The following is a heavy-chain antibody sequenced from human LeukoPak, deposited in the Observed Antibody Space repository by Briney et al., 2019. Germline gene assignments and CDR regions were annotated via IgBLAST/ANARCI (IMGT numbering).Heavy chain of an antibody. V-gene: IGHV4-59*11. D-gene: IGHD2-8*02. Sequence: SETLSLTCTVSGGSISGHYWSWIRQPPGKGLEWIGYIYYSGSTNYNPSLKSRVTISVDTSKNQFSLKLSSVTAADTAVYYCARAGGVSIYSMDVWGQGTTVTVSS. J-gene: IGHJ6*02. CDR1: GGSISGHY. CDR3: ARAGGVSIYSMDV. CDR2: IYYSGST.